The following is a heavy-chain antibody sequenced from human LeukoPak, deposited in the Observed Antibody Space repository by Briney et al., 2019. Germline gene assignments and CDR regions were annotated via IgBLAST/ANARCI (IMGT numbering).Heavy chain of an antibody. V-gene: IGHV1-69*04. CDR2: IIPILGIA. J-gene: IGHJ4*02. D-gene: IGHD1-26*01. CDR1: GGTFSSYA. Sequence: SVKVSCKASGGTFSSYAISWVRQAPGQGLEWMGRIIPILGIANYAQKFQGRVTITADKSTSTAYMELSSLRSEDTAVYYCARAGDSLSYYFDYWGQGTLVTVSS. CDR3: ARAGDSLSYYFDY.